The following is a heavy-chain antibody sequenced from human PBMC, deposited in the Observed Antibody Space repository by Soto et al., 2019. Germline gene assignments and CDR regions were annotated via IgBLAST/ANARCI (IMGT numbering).Heavy chain of an antibody. CDR1: GFTFSTYS. J-gene: IGHJ6*02. V-gene: IGHV3-48*02. CDR3: ARPYSNRWSIFYGLDV. D-gene: IGHD6-13*01. CDR2: ISSSSDII. Sequence: EVQLVESGGTLVQPGGSLRLSCAAPGFTFSTYSMNWVRQAPGKGLEWISYISSSSDIIYYADSGKGRFTISRDNAKYSLFLQMNSLRDEDTAVYYCARPYSNRWSIFYGLDVWGQGPTVTVSS.